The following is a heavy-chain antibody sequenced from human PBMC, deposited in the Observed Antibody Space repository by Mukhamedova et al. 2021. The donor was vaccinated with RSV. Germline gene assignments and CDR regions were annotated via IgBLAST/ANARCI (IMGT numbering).Heavy chain of an antibody. CDR1: GGSISSGSNY. D-gene: IGHD6-13*01. CDR3: ARDLSNNWY. Sequence: TVSGGSISSGSNYWSWIRQPAGKGLEWIGRISTSGSTNYSPSLKSRVTISVDTSKNQFSLDLSYVTAADTAGYYCARDLSNNWY. V-gene: IGHV4-61*02. J-gene: IGHJ2*01. CDR2: ISTSGST.